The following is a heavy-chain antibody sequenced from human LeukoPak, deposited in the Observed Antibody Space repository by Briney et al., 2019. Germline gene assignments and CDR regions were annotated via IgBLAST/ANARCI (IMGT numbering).Heavy chain of an antibody. CDR3: ARHERLYNWFDP. V-gene: IGHV4-39*01. J-gene: IGHJ5*02. Sequence: SETLSLTRTVSGGSISSGGYYWGWIRQPPGKGREWIGSIYYSGSTYYNPPRKSRSPISVDTSKNQFSLKLSSVTAADTAVYYCARHERLYNWFDPWGQGTLVTVSS. CDR1: GGSISSGGYY. D-gene: IGHD2-15*01. CDR2: IYYSGST.